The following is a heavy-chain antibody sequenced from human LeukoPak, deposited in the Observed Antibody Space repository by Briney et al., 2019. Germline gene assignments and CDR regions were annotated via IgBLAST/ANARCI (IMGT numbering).Heavy chain of an antibody. V-gene: IGHV3-23*01. CDR2: ISGSGGST. D-gene: IGHD2-2*02. CDR3: FRPTKQLLYIDWFDP. CDR1: GFTFSSYA. J-gene: IGHJ5*02. Sequence: PGGSLRLSCAASGFTFSSYAMSWVRQAPGKGLEWVSAISGSGGSTYYADSVKGRFTISRDNSKNTLYLQMNSLRAEYTAVYYGFRPTKQLLYIDWFDPWGQGTLVTVSS.